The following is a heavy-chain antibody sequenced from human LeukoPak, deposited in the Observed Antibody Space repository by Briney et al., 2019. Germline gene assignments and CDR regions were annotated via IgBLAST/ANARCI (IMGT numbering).Heavy chain of an antibody. D-gene: IGHD3-10*01. CDR3: ARSGWGYGSGSYFHY. CDR1: GGSFSGYY. J-gene: IGHJ4*02. V-gene: IGHV4-34*01. Sequence: SETLSLTCAVYGGSFSGYYWSWIRQPPGKGLEWIGEISHSGSTNYNPSLKSRVTISVDTSKNQFSLKLSSVTAADTAVYYCARSGWGYGSGSYFHYWGQGTLVTVSS. CDR2: ISHSGST.